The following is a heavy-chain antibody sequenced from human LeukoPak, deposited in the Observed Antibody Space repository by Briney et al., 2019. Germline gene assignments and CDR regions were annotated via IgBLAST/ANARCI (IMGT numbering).Heavy chain of an antibody. J-gene: IGHJ6*03. CDR1: GGTFSSYA. Sequence: ASVKVSCKASGGTFSSYAISWVRQAPGQGLEWMGGIIPIFGTANYAQKFQGRVTITADQSTSTAYMELSSLRSEDTAVYYCARARRDCTNGVCPLYYYMDVWGKGTTVTVSS. CDR3: ARARRDCTNGVCPLYYYMDV. V-gene: IGHV1-69*13. CDR2: IIPIFGTA. D-gene: IGHD2-8*01.